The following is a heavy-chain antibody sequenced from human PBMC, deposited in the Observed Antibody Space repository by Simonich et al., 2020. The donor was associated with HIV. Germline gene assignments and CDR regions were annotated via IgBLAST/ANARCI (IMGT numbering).Heavy chain of an antibody. CDR2: NNHSGSN. D-gene: IGHD4-17*01. V-gene: IGHV4-34*01. J-gene: IGHJ4*02. CDR1: GGSFCGYY. CDR3: ARRHPPTVTTPYFDY. Sequence: QVQLQQWGAGLLKPSETLSLTCAVYGGSFCGYYWGWIRQPPGRGLEWIGENNHSGSNNYNPPLKSRVTISVDTSKNQFSLKLSSVTAADTAVYYCARRHPPTVTTPYFDYWGQGTLVTVSS.